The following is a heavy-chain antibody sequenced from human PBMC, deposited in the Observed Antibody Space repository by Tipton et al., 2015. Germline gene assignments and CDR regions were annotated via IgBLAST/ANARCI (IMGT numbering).Heavy chain of an antibody. CDR2: ISHSGNT. J-gene: IGHJ4*01. V-gene: IGHV4-38-2*01. Sequence: TLSLTCAVSAYSISTDYYWVWIRQPPGKGLEWIGTISHSGNTFYNPSLKSRVTISADTSKNQFSLRLSSVTAADTAVYYCARGDDSTSMATGFDYWGRGALVTVSS. D-gene: IGHD2/OR15-2a*01. CDR3: ARGDDSTSMATGFDY. CDR1: AYSISTDYY.